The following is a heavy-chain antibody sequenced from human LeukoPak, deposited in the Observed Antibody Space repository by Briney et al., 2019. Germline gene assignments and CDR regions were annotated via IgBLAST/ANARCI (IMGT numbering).Heavy chain of an antibody. D-gene: IGHD3-22*01. CDR3: ARGPYDSSGYYYGGAFDI. Sequence: ASVKVSCKASGYTFTSYYMHWARQAPGQGLEWMGIINPSGGSTSYAQKFQGRVTMTRDTSTSTVYMGLSSLRSEDTAVYYCARGPYDSSGYYYGGAFDIWGQGTMVTVSS. CDR2: INPSGGST. J-gene: IGHJ3*02. V-gene: IGHV1-46*01. CDR1: GYTFTSYY.